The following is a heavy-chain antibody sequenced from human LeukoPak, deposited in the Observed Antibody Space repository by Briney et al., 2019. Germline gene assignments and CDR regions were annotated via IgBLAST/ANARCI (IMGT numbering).Heavy chain of an antibody. V-gene: IGHV3-43*02. CDR1: GFTFDDYA. Sequence: GGSLRLSCAASGFTFDDYAMHWVRQAPGKGLEWVSLISGDGGSTYYADSVKGRFTISRDNSKNSLYLQMNSLRTEDTALYYCAEDIGSSWIYYYYYYMDVWGKGTTVTVSS. D-gene: IGHD6-13*01. CDR2: ISGDGGST. J-gene: IGHJ6*03. CDR3: AEDIGSSWIYYYYYYMDV.